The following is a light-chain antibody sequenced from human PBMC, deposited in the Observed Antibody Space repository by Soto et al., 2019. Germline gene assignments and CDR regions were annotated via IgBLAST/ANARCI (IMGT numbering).Light chain of an antibody. CDR1: QGISRW. V-gene: IGKV1-12*01. CDR3: QQANDFPLT. J-gene: IGKJ4*01. CDR2: GAS. Sequence: DVQMTQSPSSVSASVGDTVTITCRASQGISRWLAWYQQKPGKAPKLLIYGASTLQSGVPSRFSGSGSGTEFTLTISSLQSEDFATYYCQQANDFPLTFGGGTKLQI.